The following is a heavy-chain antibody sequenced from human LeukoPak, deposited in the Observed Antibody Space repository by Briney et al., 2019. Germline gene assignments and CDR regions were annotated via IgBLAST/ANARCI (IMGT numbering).Heavy chain of an antibody. J-gene: IGHJ6*02. D-gene: IGHD6-6*01. CDR3: ARENLGSSGFSYYYYGMDV. V-gene: IGHV1-69*13. Sequence: SVKVSCKASGGTFSSYAISWVRQAPGQGLEWMGGIIPIFGTANYAQKFRGRVTITADESTSTAYMELSSLRSEDTAVYYCARENLGSSGFSYYYYGMDVWGQGTTVTVSS. CDR2: IIPIFGTA. CDR1: GGTFSSYA.